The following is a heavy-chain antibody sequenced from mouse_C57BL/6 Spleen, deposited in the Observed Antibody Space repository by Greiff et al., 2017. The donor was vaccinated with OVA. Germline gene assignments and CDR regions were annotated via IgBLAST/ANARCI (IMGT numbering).Heavy chain of an antibody. CDR2: IWRGGST. Sequence: QVQLKESGPGLVQPSQSLSITCTVSGFSLTSSGVHWVRQSPGKGLEWLGVIWRGGSTDYNAAFISRLSISKDNSKSQVFFKRNSLQADDTAIYYCARRELRYDDDGTAHDAMDYWGQGTSVTVSS. V-gene: IGHV2-2*01. CDR3: ARRELRYDDDGTAHDAMDY. D-gene: IGHD2-4*01. CDR1: GFSLTSSG. J-gene: IGHJ4*01.